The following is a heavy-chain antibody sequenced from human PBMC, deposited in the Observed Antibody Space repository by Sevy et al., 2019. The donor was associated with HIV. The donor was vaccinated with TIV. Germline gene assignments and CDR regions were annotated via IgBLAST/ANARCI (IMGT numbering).Heavy chain of an antibody. J-gene: IGHJ6*03. CDR3: AKVYGSGTPPYYYYYYMDV. CDR2: IDGSAINT. V-gene: IGHV3-23*01. D-gene: IGHD3-10*01. Sequence: GGSLRLSCAASGFTFTSYAMSWVRQAPGKGLEWVSSIDGSAINTYYADSVKGRFTISRDNSKNTLYLQMSSLRAEETAVYYCAKVYGSGTPPYYYYYYMDVWGKGTTVTV. CDR1: GFTFTSYA.